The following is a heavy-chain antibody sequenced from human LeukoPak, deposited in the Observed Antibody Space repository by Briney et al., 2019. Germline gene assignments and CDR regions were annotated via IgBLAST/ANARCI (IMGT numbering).Heavy chain of an antibody. D-gene: IGHD3-22*01. CDR3: ARTCLTMIAFDI. CDR1: GGSISGYY. CDR2: IYYTGST. V-gene: IGHV4-59*08. Sequence: SETLSLTCTVSGGSISGYYWNWIRQPPGKGLEWIGYIYYTGSTNYNPSLKSRVTISVDTSKNQFSLKLSSVTAADTAVYYCARTCLTMIAFDIWGQGTMVTVSS. J-gene: IGHJ3*02.